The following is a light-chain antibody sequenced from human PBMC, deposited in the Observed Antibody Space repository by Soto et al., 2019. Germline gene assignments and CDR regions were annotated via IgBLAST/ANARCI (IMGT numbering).Light chain of an antibody. CDR2: NNN. CDR3: AAWDDSLIGYV. Sequence: QSVLTQPPSTSGTPGQRVTISCSGSSSNIGSNTVSWCQQLPGTAPKPLIYNNNQRPSGVPDRFSGSKSGTSASLAISGLQPEDEADYYCAAWDDSLIGYVFGTGTKVTVL. CDR1: SSNIGSNT. J-gene: IGLJ1*01. V-gene: IGLV1-44*01.